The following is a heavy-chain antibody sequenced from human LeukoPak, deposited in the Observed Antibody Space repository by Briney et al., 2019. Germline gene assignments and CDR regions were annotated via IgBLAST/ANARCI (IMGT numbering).Heavy chain of an antibody. CDR1: GFTFSNAW. Sequence: QSGGSLRLSCAASGFTFSNAWMSRVRQAPGKGLEWVSAISGSGGSTYDADSVKGRFTISRDNSKNTLYLQMNSLRAEDTAVYYCAKDAYDILTGYFPPNWFDPWGQGTLVTVSS. V-gene: IGHV3-23*01. CDR3: AKDAYDILTGYFPPNWFDP. J-gene: IGHJ5*02. D-gene: IGHD3-9*01. CDR2: ISGSGGST.